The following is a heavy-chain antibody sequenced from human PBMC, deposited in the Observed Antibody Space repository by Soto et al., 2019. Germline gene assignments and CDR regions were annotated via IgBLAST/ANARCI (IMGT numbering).Heavy chain of an antibody. CDR3: AKARSSSGWYEVWFDP. J-gene: IGHJ5*02. D-gene: IGHD6-19*01. V-gene: IGHV3-9*01. Sequence: GGSLRLSCAASGFTFDDYAMHWVRQAPGKGLEWVSGISWNSGSIGYADSVKGRFTISRDNAKNSLYLQMNSLRAEDTALYYCAKARSSSGWYEVWFDPWGQGTLVTVSS. CDR2: ISWNSGSI. CDR1: GFTFDDYA.